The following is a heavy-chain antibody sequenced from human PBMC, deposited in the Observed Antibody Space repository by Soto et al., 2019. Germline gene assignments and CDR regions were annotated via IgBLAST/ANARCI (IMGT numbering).Heavy chain of an antibody. V-gene: IGHV4-34*01. D-gene: IGHD3-10*01. CDR1: GGSFSGYY. J-gene: IGHJ6*02. Sequence: QVQLQQWGAGLLKPSETLSLTCAVYGGSFSGYYWSWIRQPPGKGLEWIGEINHSGSTNYNPSLKSRVTIAVDTAKNQFSLKLGSVNAADTAVYYCGSRSQRIIWFGEFHYYGMHVWGQGTTVTVSS. CDR2: INHSGST. CDR3: GSRSQRIIWFGEFHYYGMHV.